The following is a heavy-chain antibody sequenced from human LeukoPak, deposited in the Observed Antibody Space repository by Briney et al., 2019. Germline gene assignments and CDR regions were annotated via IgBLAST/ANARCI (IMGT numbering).Heavy chain of an antibody. V-gene: IGHV1-18*01. CDR2: ISAYNGNT. Sequence: ASVKVSCKASGYTFTSYGISWVRQAPGQGLEWMGWISAYNGNTNYAQKLQGRVTMTTDTSTSTAYMGLRSLRSDDTAVYYCARGGGRYCSSTSCFATDVWGKGTTVTVSS. CDR1: GYTFTSYG. D-gene: IGHD2-2*01. J-gene: IGHJ6*04. CDR3: ARGGGRYCSSTSCFATDV.